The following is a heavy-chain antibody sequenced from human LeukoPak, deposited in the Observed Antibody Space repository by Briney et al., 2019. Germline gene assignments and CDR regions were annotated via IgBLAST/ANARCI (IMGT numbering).Heavy chain of an antibody. CDR2: ISGSGDNT. J-gene: IGHJ4*02. V-gene: IGHV3-23*01. Sequence: GGSLRLSCAASGFTFSSYAMSWVRQAPGKGLEWVSDISGSGDNTYYADSVKGRFTISRDNSKNTLYVQVNSLGTEDTAAYYCAKGSYYDSSGSFYFDYWGQGTLVTVSS. CDR1: GFTFSSYA. D-gene: IGHD3-22*01. CDR3: AKGSYYDSSGSFYFDY.